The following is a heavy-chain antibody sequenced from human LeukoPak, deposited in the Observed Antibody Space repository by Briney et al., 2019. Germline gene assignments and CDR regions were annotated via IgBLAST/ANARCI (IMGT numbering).Heavy chain of an antibody. CDR2: IHWNGGTT. V-gene: IGHV3-20*01. CDR1: GFTFDDYG. CDR3: ARDYYGMDV. Sequence: GDSLRLSCAASGFTFDDYGMSWVRQAPGKGLEWVSGIHWNGGTTGYADSVKGRFTIFRDNAKNSLYLQMNSLRAEDTALYHCARDYYGMDVWGQGTTVTVSS. J-gene: IGHJ6*02.